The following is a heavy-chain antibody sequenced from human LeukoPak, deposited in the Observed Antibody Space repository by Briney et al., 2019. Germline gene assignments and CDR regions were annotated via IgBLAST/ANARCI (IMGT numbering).Heavy chain of an antibody. CDR2: IWYDGSSK. CDR1: GFTFSSYG. Sequence: GRSLRLSCAASGFTFSSYGMHWVRQAPGKGLEWVALIWYDGSSKYYAGSVKGRFSISRDNPKNTLYLQMNSLRAEDTALYYCARDRWEPCSGTSCSFFDYWGQGTLVTVSS. CDR3: ARDRWEPCSGTSCSFFDY. J-gene: IGHJ4*02. V-gene: IGHV3-33*01. D-gene: IGHD2-2*01.